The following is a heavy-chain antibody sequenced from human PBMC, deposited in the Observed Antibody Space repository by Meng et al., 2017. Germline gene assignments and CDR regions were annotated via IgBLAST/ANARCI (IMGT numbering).Heavy chain of an antibody. Sequence: GSLRLSCSVSDGSMNSYYWSWMRQPPGKGLEWIGDIHYSGSTNYNPSLKSRVTISVDTSKNHFSLKLSSVTAADTAIYYCARENFGLIRYFDWSREDESTAHYYYGMDVWGQGTAVTVSS. D-gene: IGHD3-9*01. CDR3: ARENFGLIRYFDWSREDESTAHYYYGMDV. CDR2: IHYSGST. CDR1: DGSMNSYY. J-gene: IGHJ6*02. V-gene: IGHV4-59*01.